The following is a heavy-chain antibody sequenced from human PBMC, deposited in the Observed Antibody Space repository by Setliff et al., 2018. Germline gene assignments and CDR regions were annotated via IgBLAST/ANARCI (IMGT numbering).Heavy chain of an antibody. J-gene: IGHJ4*02. V-gene: IGHV1-8*02. CDR1: GYTFTSYD. Sequence: ASVKVSCKASGYTFTSYDINWMRQASGQGLEWMGWMNPSSGNTGSTQKFQGRVTMTRNTPTSTAYMELSRLTSEDTAVYFCARGWAALGIIGYWGQGTLVTVSS. CDR3: ARGWAALGIIGY. CDR2: MNPSSGNT. D-gene: IGHD7-27*01.